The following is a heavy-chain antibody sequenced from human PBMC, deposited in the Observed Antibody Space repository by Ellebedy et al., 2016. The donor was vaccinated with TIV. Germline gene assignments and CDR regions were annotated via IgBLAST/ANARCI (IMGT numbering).Heavy chain of an antibody. CDR3: ARTMYGGNSGSFDY. Sequence: ASVKVSXXASGYTFTGYYMHWVRQAPGQGLEWMGWINPNSGGTNYAQKFQGWVTMTRDTSISTAYMELSRLRSDDTAVYYCARTMYGGNSGSFDYWGQGTLVTVSS. CDR2: INPNSGGT. D-gene: IGHD4-23*01. J-gene: IGHJ4*02. V-gene: IGHV1-2*04. CDR1: GYTFTGYY.